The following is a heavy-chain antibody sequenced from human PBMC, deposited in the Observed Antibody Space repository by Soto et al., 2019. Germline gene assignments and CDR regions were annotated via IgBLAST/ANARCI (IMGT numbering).Heavy chain of an antibody. D-gene: IGHD6-13*01. J-gene: IGHJ6*02. CDR1: GISISTYY. V-gene: IGHV3-30*03. Sequence: QVQLVESGGGVVQPGRSLTFSCAASGISISTYYMHWVRQATGTGLEWFAVISQDGSVQYYADSVKGRFTISRDNPKNTLFLQMNSLGADDPALYYCAGRQQNYYYYGMDVWGQGTTGTVAS. CDR2: ISQDGSVQ. CDR3: AGRQQNYYYYGMDV.